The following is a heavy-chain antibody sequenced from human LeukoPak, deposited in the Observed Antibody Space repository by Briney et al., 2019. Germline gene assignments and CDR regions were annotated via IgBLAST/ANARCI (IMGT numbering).Heavy chain of an antibody. CDR2: IYHSGST. J-gene: IGHJ5*02. Sequence: PSETLSLTCAVSGYSISSGYYWGWIRQPPGKGLEWIGSIYHSGSTYYNPSLKSRVTISVDTSKNQFSLKLSSVTAADTAVYCCARHCSSTSCYNLVRFDPWGQGTLVTVSS. CDR3: ARHCSSTSCYNLVRFDP. V-gene: IGHV4-38-2*01. D-gene: IGHD2-2*02. CDR1: GYSISSGYY.